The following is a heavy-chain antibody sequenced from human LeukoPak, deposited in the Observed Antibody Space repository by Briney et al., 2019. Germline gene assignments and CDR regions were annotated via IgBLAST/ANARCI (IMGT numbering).Heavy chain of an antibody. V-gene: IGHV4-31*03. Sequence: SETLSLTCTVSGGSISSGGYYWSWIRQHPGKGLEWIGYIYYSGSTYYNPSLKSRVTISVDTSKNQFSLKLSSVTAADTAVYYWARETPGGYYYYGRDVGGKGPTVPFP. CDR1: GGSISSGGYY. CDR3: ARETPGGYYYYGRDV. CDR2: IYYSGST. D-gene: IGHD3-10*01. J-gene: IGHJ6*04.